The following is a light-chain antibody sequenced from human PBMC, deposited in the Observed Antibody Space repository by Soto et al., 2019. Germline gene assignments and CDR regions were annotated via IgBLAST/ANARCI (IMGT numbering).Light chain of an antibody. V-gene: IGKV1-27*01. CDR2: AAS. J-gene: IGKJ3*01. CDR1: QGSRNF. Sequence: DIQMTQSPTSLSASVGDRVTITCRASQGSRNFVACYQQKPWKVPNLLIYAASTLQSGVPSRFIGSGSGTDFTRTINRLKPEDVETYSCQKYSSVPVFGPGTKVEIK. CDR3: QKYSSVPV.